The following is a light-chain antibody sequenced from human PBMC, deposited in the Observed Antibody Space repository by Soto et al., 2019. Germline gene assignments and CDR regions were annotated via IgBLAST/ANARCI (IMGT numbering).Light chain of an antibody. CDR3: QQFNSYQIT. Sequence: AIQLTQSPSSLSASVGDRVTITCRASQGISSALAWYQQKPGKAPKLLIYDASSLESGVPSRFSGSGFGTDFTLTISSLQPEDFATYYCQQFNSYQITFGQGTRLEIK. CDR2: DAS. V-gene: IGKV1-13*02. CDR1: QGISSA. J-gene: IGKJ5*01.